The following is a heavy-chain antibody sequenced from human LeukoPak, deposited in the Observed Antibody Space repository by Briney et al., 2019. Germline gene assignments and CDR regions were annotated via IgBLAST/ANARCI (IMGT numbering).Heavy chain of an antibody. CDR2: IWYDGSNK. Sequence: GGSLRLSCAASGFTFSSYSMNWVRQAPGKGLEWVAVIWYDGSNKYYADSVKGRFTISRDNSKNTLYLQMNSLRAEGTAVYYCASGYDILTGLQADYWGQGTLVTVSS. CDR1: GFTFSSYS. V-gene: IGHV3-33*08. J-gene: IGHJ4*02. CDR3: ASGYDILTGLQADY. D-gene: IGHD3-9*01.